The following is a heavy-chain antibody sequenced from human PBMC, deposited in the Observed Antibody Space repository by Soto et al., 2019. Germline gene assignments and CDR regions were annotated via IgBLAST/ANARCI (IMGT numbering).Heavy chain of an antibody. D-gene: IGHD6-19*01. CDR2: ISGGGDTT. Sequence: GGSLRLSCAAPGFTFKFYAMSWVRQAPGKGLEWVSGISGGGDTTHYADSVKGRFSISRDNSKNTVYLHMNTLRAEDTAIYYCARDDAHSSCWDNWFDPWGQGTLVTDSS. CDR3: ARDDAHSSCWDNWFDP. J-gene: IGHJ5*02. CDR1: GFTFKFYA. V-gene: IGHV3-23*01.